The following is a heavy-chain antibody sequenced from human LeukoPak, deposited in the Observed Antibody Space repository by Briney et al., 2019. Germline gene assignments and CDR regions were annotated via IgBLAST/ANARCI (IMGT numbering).Heavy chain of an antibody. D-gene: IGHD1-7*01. CDR3: ARDYNWNYVYYFDY. CDR1: GFTFSSYG. V-gene: IGHV3-30*02. CDR2: IRFDGTDK. Sequence: PGGSLRLSCAASGFTFSSYGMHWVRQAPGKGLEWVAFIRFDGTDKYYADSVKGRFTISRDKFKNTLYLQMNSLRPEDTAVYYCARDYNWNYVYYFDYWGQGTLVTVSS. J-gene: IGHJ4*02.